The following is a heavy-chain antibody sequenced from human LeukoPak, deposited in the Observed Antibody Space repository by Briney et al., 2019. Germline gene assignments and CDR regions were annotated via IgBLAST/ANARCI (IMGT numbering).Heavy chain of an antibody. D-gene: IGHD2-2*01. Sequence: GGSLRLSCAASGFTFNNYAMSWVRQAPGKGLEWVSAISGNGRSTYYADSVKGRFTISRDNSKNTLYLQMNSLRAEDTAVYYCGCYGKDYWGQGTLVTISS. CDR2: ISGNGRST. CDR3: GCYGKDY. J-gene: IGHJ4*02. CDR1: GFTFNNYA. V-gene: IGHV3-23*01.